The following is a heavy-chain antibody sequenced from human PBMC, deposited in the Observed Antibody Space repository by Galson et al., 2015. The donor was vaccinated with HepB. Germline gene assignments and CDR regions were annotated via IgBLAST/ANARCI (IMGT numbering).Heavy chain of an antibody. CDR1: GASISNKNYY. Sequence: ETLSLTCSVSGASISNKNYYWVWIRQPPGKGLEWIGNVHSSGVTYYHPSLKSRVTISGDTAKNQFSLRVSSVTAADTAVYYCARALGGSYFYGMDVWGQGTTVIVSS. J-gene: IGHJ6*02. CDR3: ARALGGSYFYGMDV. V-gene: IGHV4-39*01. CDR2: VHSSGVT. D-gene: IGHD3-16*02.